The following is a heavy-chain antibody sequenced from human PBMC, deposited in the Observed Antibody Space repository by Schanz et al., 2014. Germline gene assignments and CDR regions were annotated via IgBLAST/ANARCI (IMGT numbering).Heavy chain of an antibody. CDR1: GFTFSTYA. J-gene: IGHJ4*01. Sequence: VQLLDSGGGLVQPGGSLRLSCAASGFTFSTYAMSWVRQAPGKGLEWVAAMSYDGSIKYYADSVKGRFTISRDNSKNTLYLQMNSLRAEDTAVYYCAREQIMAAAGLVDYWGHGTLVTVSS. CDR3: AREQIMAAAGLVDY. V-gene: IGHV3-30*04. CDR2: MSYDGSIK. D-gene: IGHD6-13*01.